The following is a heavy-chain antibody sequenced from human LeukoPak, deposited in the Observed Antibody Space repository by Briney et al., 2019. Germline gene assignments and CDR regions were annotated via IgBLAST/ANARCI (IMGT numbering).Heavy chain of an antibody. CDR3: ARVWDSSGYLDY. J-gene: IGHJ4*02. D-gene: IGHD3-22*01. CDR1: GYTFTSYG. V-gene: IGHV1-18*01. Sequence: GASVKVSCKASGYTFTSYGISWVRQAPGQGLEWMGWISAYNGNTNYAQKLQGRVTMTTDTSTSTACMELRSLRSDDTAVYYCARVWDSSGYLDYWGQGTLVTVSS. CDR2: ISAYNGNT.